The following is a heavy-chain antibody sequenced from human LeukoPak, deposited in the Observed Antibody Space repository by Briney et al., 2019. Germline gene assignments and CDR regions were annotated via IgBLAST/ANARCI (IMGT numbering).Heavy chain of an antibody. J-gene: IGHJ5*01. V-gene: IGHV3-30*02. Sequence: GGSLRLSCAASGFTFSRYGMHWVRQAPGKGLEWVTFIRDDGSNKYYGDSVKGRFTISRDNSKNTLYLQMDSLRAEDTAVYYCAKGHAVVAGNRWFDSWGQGILVTVSS. CDR1: GFTFSRYG. CDR2: IRDDGSNK. D-gene: IGHD6-19*01. CDR3: AKGHAVVAGNRWFDS.